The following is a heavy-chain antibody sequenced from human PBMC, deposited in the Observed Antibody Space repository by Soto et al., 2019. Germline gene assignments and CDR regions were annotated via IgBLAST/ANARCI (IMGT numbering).Heavy chain of an antibody. Sequence: GGSLRLSCAASGFTFVNAWMIFVRQAPGKWLEWVGCIKSKTDGGTTDYAAPVKGRFTISRDDSKNTLFLQMNSLKTEDTAVYYCTTDDPINKNWGQGTLVTVSS. V-gene: IGHV3-15*01. J-gene: IGHJ4*02. CDR3: TTDDPINKN. CDR2: IKSKTDGGTT. CDR1: GFTFVNAW.